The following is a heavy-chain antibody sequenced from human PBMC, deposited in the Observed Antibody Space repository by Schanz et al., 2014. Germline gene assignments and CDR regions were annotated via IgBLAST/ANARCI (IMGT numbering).Heavy chain of an antibody. CDR3: AKVAPAATYLDS. CDR2: ISGSGAST. CDR1: GFTFSSYT. J-gene: IGHJ4*02. V-gene: IGHV3-23*04. Sequence: VQLVESGGGVVQPGRSLRLSCAASGFTFSSYTMKWVRQAPGKGLEWVSAISGSGASTYYADSVKGRFIISRDNSKNTLYLQVNSLRAEDTAVYYCAKVAPAATYLDSWGLGTLVTVSS. D-gene: IGHD2-2*01.